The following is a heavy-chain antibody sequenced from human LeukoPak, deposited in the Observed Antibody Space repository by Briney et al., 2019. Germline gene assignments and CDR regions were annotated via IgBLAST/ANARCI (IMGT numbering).Heavy chain of an antibody. Sequence: PSETLSLTCTVSGGSVSSGSYYWSWIRQPPGKGLEWIGYIYYSGSTNYNPSLKSRVTISVDTSKNQFSLKLSSVTAADTAVYYCARDSSGVGGGSYLLGLWGQGTLVTVSS. CDR1: GGSVSSGSYY. J-gene: IGHJ4*02. V-gene: IGHV4-61*01. CDR3: ARDSSGVGGGSYLLGL. CDR2: IYYSGST. D-gene: IGHD1-26*01.